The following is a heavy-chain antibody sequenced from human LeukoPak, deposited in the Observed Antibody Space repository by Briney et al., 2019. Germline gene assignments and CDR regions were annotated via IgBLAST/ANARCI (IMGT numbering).Heavy chain of an antibody. D-gene: IGHD3-16*01. J-gene: IGHJ6*04. V-gene: IGHV3-23*01. CDR3: AKHIWGSLVYYGMDV. CDR2: FSGRGDST. CDR1: GFTLSSHA. Sequence: GGSLRLSCAASGFTLSSHAMSWVRQAPGKGLEWVSVFSGRGDSTYYAESVKGRFTISRYNSKNTLYLQMESLRAEDTAGYYCAKHIWGSLVYYGMDVWGKGTTVTVSS.